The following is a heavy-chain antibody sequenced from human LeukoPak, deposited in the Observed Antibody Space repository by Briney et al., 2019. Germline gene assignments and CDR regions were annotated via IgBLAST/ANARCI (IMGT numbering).Heavy chain of an antibody. CDR2: ISGSGGST. D-gene: IGHD2-15*01. J-gene: IGHJ4*02. CDR3: AKSYSPSDY. V-gene: IGHV3-23*01. Sequence: GGSLILSCAASGFTFSSYAMSWVRPAPWKGLEWVSAISGSGGSTYYADSVKGRFTISRDNSKNTLYLQMNSLRAEDTAVYYCAKSYSPSDYRGQGTLVTVSS. CDR1: GFTFSSYA.